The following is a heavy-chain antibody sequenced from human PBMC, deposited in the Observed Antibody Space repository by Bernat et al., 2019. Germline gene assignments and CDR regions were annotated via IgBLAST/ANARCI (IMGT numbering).Heavy chain of an antibody. Sequence: QVHLVESGGCVVQPGTSLRLSCAASGFTFSSYAMHWVRQAPGKGLEWVALISYDVGSEKYYADSVKGRFTISRDNSKSTLYLQMNSLRPEDTAVYFCAREVRGFFVGSWGQGTLVTVSS. D-gene: IGHD5-12*01. CDR1: GFTFSSYA. CDR2: ISYDVGSEK. CDR3: AREVRGFFVGS. V-gene: IGHV3-30-3*01. J-gene: IGHJ4*02.